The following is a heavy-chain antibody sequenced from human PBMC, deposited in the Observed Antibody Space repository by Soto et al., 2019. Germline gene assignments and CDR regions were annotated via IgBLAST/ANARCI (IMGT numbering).Heavy chain of an antibody. CDR1: GGSFSGYY. Sequence: LSLTCAVYGGSFSGYYWSWIRQPPGKGLEWIGEINHSGSTNYNPSLKSRVTISVDTSKNQFSLKLSSVTAADTAVYYCAKMTTVTTRGAFDIWGQGTMVTVSS. CDR2: INHSGST. CDR3: AKMTTVTTRGAFDI. V-gene: IGHV4-34*01. D-gene: IGHD4-17*01. J-gene: IGHJ3*02.